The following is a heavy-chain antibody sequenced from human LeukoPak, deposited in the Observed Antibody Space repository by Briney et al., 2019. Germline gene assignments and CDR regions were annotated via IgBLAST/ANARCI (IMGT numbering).Heavy chain of an antibody. Sequence: GSLRLSCAASGFTLRNFWMSWVRQAPGRGLEWVANIHPEGNEKYHVESVKGRFTISRDNAKSSLFLQMNGLRAEDTAVYYCARGDAFSGDHWGQGTLVTVSS. CDR2: IHPEGNEK. CDR1: GFTLRNFW. J-gene: IGHJ4*02. V-gene: IGHV3-7*04. CDR3: ARGDAFSGDH.